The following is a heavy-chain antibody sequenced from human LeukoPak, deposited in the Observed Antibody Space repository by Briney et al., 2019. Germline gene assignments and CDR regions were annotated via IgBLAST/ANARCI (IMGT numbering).Heavy chain of an antibody. D-gene: IGHD6-6*01. J-gene: IGHJ2*01. CDR3: AKDSIAALLRYGHNDWYFDL. V-gene: IGHV3-23*01. CDR2: ISASGSST. CDR1: GSTFSTYA. Sequence: PGGSLRLSCAASGSTFSTYAMSWVRQAPGKGLEWVSGISASGSSTYYADSVQGRFTISRDNSQNTLFLQMNSLRAEDTAVYYCAKDSIAALLRYGHNDWYFDLWGRGTLVTVSS.